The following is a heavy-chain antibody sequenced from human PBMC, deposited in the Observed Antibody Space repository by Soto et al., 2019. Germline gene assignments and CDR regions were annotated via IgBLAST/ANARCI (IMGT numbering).Heavy chain of an antibody. CDR1: GGSISSSSYY. V-gene: IGHV4-39*05. CDR3: ANGAYCSSTSCYDLYSYYGMDV. D-gene: IGHD2-2*01. CDR2: IYYSGST. J-gene: IGHJ6*02. Sequence: TPALTCTVSGGSISSSSYYWGWIRQPPGKGLEWIGSIYYSGSTYYNPSLKSRVTISVDTSKNQFSLKLSSVTAADTAAYYCANGAYCSSTSCYDLYSYYGMDVWGQGTTGTVS.